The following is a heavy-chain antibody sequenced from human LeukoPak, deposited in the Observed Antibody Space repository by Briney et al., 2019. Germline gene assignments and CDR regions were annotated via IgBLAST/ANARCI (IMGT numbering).Heavy chain of an antibody. D-gene: IGHD5-24*01. CDR3: ARDLGYKDYVSAFDI. CDR2: IYWIGGST. J-gene: IGHJ3*02. Sequence: GGSLRLSCAASGFIFDDYGMTRVRQTPGKGLEWVSGIYWIGGSTGYADSVKGRSTSSREKAKYSLYLHMNSLRAEDTALYFCARDLGYKDYVSAFDIWGQGTMVTVSS. CDR1: GFIFDDYG. V-gene: IGHV3-20*04.